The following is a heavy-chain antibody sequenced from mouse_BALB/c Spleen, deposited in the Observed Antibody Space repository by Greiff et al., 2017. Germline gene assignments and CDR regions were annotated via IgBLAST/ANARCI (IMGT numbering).Heavy chain of an antibody. CDR3: AREGGFSCLAY. V-gene: IGHV2-6-7*01. J-gene: IGHJ3*01. Sequence: QVQLQQSGPGLVAPSQSLSITCTVSGFSLTGYGVNWVRQPPGKGLEWLGMIWGDGSTDYNSALKSRLSISKDNSKSQVFLKMNSLQTDDTARYYCAREGGFSCLAYWGQGTLVTVSA. CDR2: IWGDGST. CDR1: GFSLTGYG. D-gene: IGHD1-1*02.